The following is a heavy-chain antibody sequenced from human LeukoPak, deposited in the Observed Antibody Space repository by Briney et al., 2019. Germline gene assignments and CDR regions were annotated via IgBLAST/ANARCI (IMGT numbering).Heavy chain of an antibody. V-gene: IGHV3-15*01. CDR1: GFTISSYW. CDR2: IKSKTDGGTT. Sequence: GGSLRLSCAASGFTISSYWMSWVRQAPGKGLEWVGRIKSKTDGGTTDYAAPVKGRFTISRDDSKNTLYLQMNSLKTEDTAMYYCTTGTYYDFWSGTHTRFDYWGQGTLVTVSS. D-gene: IGHD3-3*01. CDR3: TTGTYYDFWSGTHTRFDY. J-gene: IGHJ4*02.